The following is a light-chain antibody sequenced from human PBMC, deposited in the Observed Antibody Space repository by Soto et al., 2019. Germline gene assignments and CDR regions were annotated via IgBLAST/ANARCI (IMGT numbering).Light chain of an antibody. V-gene: IGKV1-5*01. CDR3: QQYESYPLT. Sequence: DIQMTQSPSTLSGSVGDRVTITCRASQTISSWLAWYQQKPGKAPKLLIYDASSLESGVPSRFSGSGSGTEFTLTISSLQPDDFATYYRQQYESYPLTFGGGTKVDIK. J-gene: IGKJ4*01. CDR1: QTISSW. CDR2: DAS.